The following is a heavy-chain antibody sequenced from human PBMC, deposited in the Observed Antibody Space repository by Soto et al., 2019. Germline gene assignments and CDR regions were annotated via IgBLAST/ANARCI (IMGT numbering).Heavy chain of an antibody. J-gene: IGHJ6*02. D-gene: IGHD4-17*01. CDR2: IYWNDDK. CDR1: GGSISSYYW. Sequence: PSETLSLTCTVSGGSISSYYWSWIRQPPGKALEWLALIYWNDDKRYSPSLKSRLTITKDTSKNQVVLTMTNMDPVDTATYYCAHRRDYHTGRYYYYGMDVWGQGTMVTVSS. V-gene: IGHV2-5*01. CDR3: AHRRDYHTGRYYYYGMDV.